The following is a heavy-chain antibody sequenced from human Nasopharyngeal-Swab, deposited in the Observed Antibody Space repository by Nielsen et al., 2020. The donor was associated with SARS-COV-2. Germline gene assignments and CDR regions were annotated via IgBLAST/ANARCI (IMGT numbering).Heavy chain of an antibody. D-gene: IGHD3-22*01. CDR3: AKDGYYYDSSGYGMDV. J-gene: IGHJ6*02. CDR2: IYSGGSST. V-gene: IGHV3-23*03. Sequence: WIRQPPGKGLEWVPVIYSGGSSTYYADSVKGRFTISRDNSKNTLYLQMNSLRAEDTAVYYCAKDGYYYDSSGYGMDVWGQGTTVTVSS.